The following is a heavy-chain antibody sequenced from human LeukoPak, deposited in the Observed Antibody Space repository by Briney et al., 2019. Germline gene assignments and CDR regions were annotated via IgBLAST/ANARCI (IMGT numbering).Heavy chain of an antibody. D-gene: IGHD2-2*01. CDR3: AREDIVVVPAAIGTENAFDI. CDR2: INHSGST. Sequence: SETLSLTCAVYGGSFSGYYWSWIRQPPGKGLEWIGEINHSGSTNYNPSLKSRVTISVDTSKNQFSLKLSSVTAADTAVYYCAREDIVVVPAAIGTENAFDIWGQGTMVTVSS. J-gene: IGHJ3*02. V-gene: IGHV4-34*01. CDR1: GGSFSGYY.